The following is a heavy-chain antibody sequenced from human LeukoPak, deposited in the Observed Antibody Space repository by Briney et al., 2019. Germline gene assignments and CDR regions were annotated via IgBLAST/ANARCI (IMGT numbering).Heavy chain of an antibody. CDR3: ARDDGDV. CDR2: INEDGSGK. V-gene: IGHV3-7*01. J-gene: IGHJ6*04. CDR1: GFTFSDYS. Sequence: PGGSLRLSCAASGFTFSDYSMEWVRQAPGKGLEWVASINEDGSGKFSVGSVKDRITISRDNTRNSLDLQINSLTVEDTAIYYCARDDGDVWGTGTTVTVSS.